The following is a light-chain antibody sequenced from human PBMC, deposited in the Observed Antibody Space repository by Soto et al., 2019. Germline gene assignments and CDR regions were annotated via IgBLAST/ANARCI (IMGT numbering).Light chain of an antibody. CDR3: QQLETYPLS. Sequence: AIQVTQSPSSLSASVGDTVTITCRASQGISSASAWYQQKPGQVPRLLIYDVFNLQSGVPSSFSGSGSGTDFTLTISRLQPEDFATYYCQQLETYPLSFGPGTRLEVK. CDR1: QGISSA. CDR2: DVF. V-gene: IGKV1-13*02. J-gene: IGKJ5*01.